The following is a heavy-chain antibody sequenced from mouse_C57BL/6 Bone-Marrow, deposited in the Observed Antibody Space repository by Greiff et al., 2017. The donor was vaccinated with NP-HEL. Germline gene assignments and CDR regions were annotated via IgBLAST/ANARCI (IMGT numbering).Heavy chain of an antibody. Sequence: QVQLQQPGAELVKPGASVKLSCKASGYTFTSYWMHWVKQRPGQGLEWIGMIHPNSGSTNYNEKFKSKATLTVDKSSSTAYMQLSSLTSEDSAVYYCARGYYGSSYRGYWGQGTTLTVSS. CDR2: IHPNSGST. CDR1: GYTFTSYW. CDR3: ARGYYGSSYRGY. V-gene: IGHV1-64*01. D-gene: IGHD1-1*01. J-gene: IGHJ2*01.